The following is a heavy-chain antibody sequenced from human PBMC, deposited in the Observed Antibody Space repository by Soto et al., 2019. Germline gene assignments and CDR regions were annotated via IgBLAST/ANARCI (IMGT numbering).Heavy chain of an antibody. D-gene: IGHD6-13*01. Sequence: EVQLVESGGGLVQPGGSLRLSCAASGFTFSSYWMSWVRQAPGKGLEWVANIKQDGSEKYYVDSVKGRFTFSRDNAKNSLYLQMNSRRAEDTAVYYCARALKGISAEDWGQGTLVTVSS. CDR2: IKQDGSEK. J-gene: IGHJ4*02. CDR3: ARALKGISAED. CDR1: GFTFSSYW. V-gene: IGHV3-7*01.